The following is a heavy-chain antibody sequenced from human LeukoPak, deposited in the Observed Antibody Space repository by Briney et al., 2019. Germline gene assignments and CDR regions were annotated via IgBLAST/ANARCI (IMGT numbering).Heavy chain of an antibody. J-gene: IGHJ4*02. D-gene: IGHD3-9*01. V-gene: IGHV4-61*02. CDR1: GGSISSGSYY. CDR2: IYTSGST. Sequence: PSETLSLTCTVSGGSISSGSYYWSWIRQPAGKGLEWIGRIYTSGSTNYNPSLKSRVTISVDTSKSQFSLKLSSVTAADTAVYYCARHQIDYDILTGYYGYYFDYWGQGTLVTVSS. CDR3: ARHQIDYDILTGYYGYYFDY.